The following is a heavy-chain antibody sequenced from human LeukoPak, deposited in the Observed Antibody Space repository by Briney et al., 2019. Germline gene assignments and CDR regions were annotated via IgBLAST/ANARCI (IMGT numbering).Heavy chain of an antibody. J-gene: IGHJ6*02. Sequence: GGSLRLSCAASVFTFSNYWMTCVRHAPGGGRECVANRNREGSERYYGDSVKGRFPISRDDAKSPLYLQLNSLRAEDTAVYYCARRNAMAVWGQGNTVIVFS. CDR3: ARRNAMAV. CDR2: RNREGSER. CDR1: VFTFSNYW. V-gene: IGHV3-7*03.